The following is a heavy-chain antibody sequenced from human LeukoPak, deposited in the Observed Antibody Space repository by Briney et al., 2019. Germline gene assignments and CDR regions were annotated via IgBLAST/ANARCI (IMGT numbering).Heavy chain of an antibody. J-gene: IGHJ4*02. CDR3: ARDLSDYDSSGYYGD. Sequence: SETLSLTCAVSGGSISSSNWRSWVRQPPGKGLEWIGEIYHSGSTNYNPSLKSRVTISVDKSKNQFSLKLSSVTAADTAVYYCARDLSDYDSSGYYGDWGQGTLVTVSS. V-gene: IGHV4-4*02. CDR1: GGSISSSNW. D-gene: IGHD3-22*01. CDR2: IYHSGST.